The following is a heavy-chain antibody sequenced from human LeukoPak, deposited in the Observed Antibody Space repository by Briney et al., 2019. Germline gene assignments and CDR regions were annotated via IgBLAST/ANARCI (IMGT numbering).Heavy chain of an antibody. J-gene: IGHJ4*02. CDR1: GFTFSSYA. CDR2: ISSSSSYI. Sequence: GGSLRLSCAASGFTFSSYAMSWVRQAPGKGLEWVSSISSSSSYIYYADSVKGRFTISRDNAKNSLYLQMNSLRAEDTAVYYCARAGRRDGYNVDYWGQGTLVTVSS. V-gene: IGHV3-21*01. D-gene: IGHD5-24*01. CDR3: ARAGRRDGYNVDY.